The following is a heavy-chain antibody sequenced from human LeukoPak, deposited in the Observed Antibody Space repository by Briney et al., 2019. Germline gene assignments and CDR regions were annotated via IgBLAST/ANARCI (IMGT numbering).Heavy chain of an antibody. CDR1: GYSISTSYY. D-gene: IGHD6-13*01. J-gene: IGHJ6*03. CDR2: IYHSGST. CDR3: ARVKAGAAAGTIYYYYMDV. Sequence: SETLSLTCTVSGYSISTSYYWGWIRQPPGKGLEWIGSIYHSGSTYYNPSLKSRVTISVDTSKNQFSLKLSSVTAADTAVYYCARVKAGAAAGTIYYYYMDVWGKGTTVTVSS. V-gene: IGHV4-38-2*02.